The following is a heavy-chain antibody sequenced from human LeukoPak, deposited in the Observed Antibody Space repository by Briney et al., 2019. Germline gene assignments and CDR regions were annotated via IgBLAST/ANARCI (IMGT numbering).Heavy chain of an antibody. CDR1: GGTFSSYA. J-gene: IGHJ4*02. CDR2: IIPIFGTA. V-gene: IGHV1-69*01. CDR3: ARDRWYSSSSYFDY. D-gene: IGHD6-6*01. Sequence: SVKVSCKASGGTFSSYAISWVRQAPGQGLEWMGGIIPIFGTANYAQKFQGRVTITADESTSTAYMELSRLRSDDTAVYYCARDRWYSSSSYFDYWGQGTLVTVSS.